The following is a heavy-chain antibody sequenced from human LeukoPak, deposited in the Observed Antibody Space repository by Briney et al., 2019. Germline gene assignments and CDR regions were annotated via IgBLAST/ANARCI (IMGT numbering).Heavy chain of an antibody. CDR1: GFTFSSYS. Sequence: GGSLRLSCAASGFTFSSYSMNWVRQAPGKGLEWVALISYDGSTKKYADAVEGRFTISRDNSKDTVYLEMNSLTDQDTAVYYCARDGPWLDYWGQGTLVTVPS. CDR3: ARDGPWLDY. J-gene: IGHJ4*02. CDR2: ISYDGSTK. D-gene: IGHD5-12*01. V-gene: IGHV3-30*03.